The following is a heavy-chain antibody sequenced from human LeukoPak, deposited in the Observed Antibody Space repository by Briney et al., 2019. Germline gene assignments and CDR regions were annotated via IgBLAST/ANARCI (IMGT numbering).Heavy chain of an antibody. CDR2: MNPNTGNT. Sequence: ASVKVSCKASGYTFTSYDINWVRQATGQGIEWMGWMNPNTGNTGYAQKSPGRVTMTRNTSISTAYMELSSLRSEDTAVYYCARIYYDILTGYRRFDPWGQGTLVTVSS. J-gene: IGHJ5*02. CDR1: GYTFTSYD. CDR3: ARIYYDILTGYRRFDP. D-gene: IGHD3-9*01. V-gene: IGHV1-8*01.